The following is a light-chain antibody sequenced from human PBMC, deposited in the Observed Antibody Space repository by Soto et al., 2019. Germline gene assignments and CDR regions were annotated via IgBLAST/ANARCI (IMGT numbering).Light chain of an antibody. CDR1: SSDVGGYNY. J-gene: IGLJ1*01. Sequence: QSALTQPRSVSGSPGQSVTISCTGTSSDVGGYNYVSWYLQHPGKAPKVMIYDVSKRPSGVPDRFSGSRSVNTAALTISRLQSEDEADYYCCSFAGNYIYVFGTGTKLTLL. V-gene: IGLV2-11*01. CDR3: CSFAGNYIYV. CDR2: DVS.